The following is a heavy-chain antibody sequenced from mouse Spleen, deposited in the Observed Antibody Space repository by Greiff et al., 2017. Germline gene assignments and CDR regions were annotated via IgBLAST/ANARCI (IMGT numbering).Heavy chain of an antibody. CDR2: IYPGSGNT. D-gene: IGHD2-1*01. CDR1: GYSFTSYY. CDR3: ARGRNSWFAY. J-gene: IGHJ3*01. Sequence: LVESGPELVKPGASVKISCKASGYSFTSYYIHWVKQRPGQGLEWIGWIYPGSGNTKYNEKFKGKATLTADTSSSTAYMQLSSLTSEDSAVYYCARGRNSWFAYWGQGTLVTVSA. V-gene: IGHV1-66*01.